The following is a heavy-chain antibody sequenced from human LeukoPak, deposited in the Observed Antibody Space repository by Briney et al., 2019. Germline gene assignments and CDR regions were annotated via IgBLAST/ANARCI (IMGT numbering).Heavy chain of an antibody. J-gene: IGHJ3*02. CDR3: AGRLWRRDGYNLSAFDI. V-gene: IGHV4-59*01. D-gene: IGHD5-24*01. CDR2: IHYSGST. Sequence: SETLSLTCTVSGGSISSYYWSWIRQSPGKGLEWIGYIHYSGSTGYNPSLKSRVTISVDTSKNQFSLKLSSVTAADTAVYYCAGRLWRRDGYNLSAFDIWGQGTMVTVSS. CDR1: GGSISSYY.